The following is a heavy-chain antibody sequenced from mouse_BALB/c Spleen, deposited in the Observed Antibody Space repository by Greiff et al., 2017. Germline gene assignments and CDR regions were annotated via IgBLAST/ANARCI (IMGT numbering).Heavy chain of an antibody. CDR3: TRDKGYYGSSYGDY. Sequence: EVHLVESGGGLVKPGGSLKLSCAASGFTFSSYTMSWVRQTPEKRLEWVATISSGGSYTYYPDSVKGRFTISRDNAKNTLYLQMSSLKSEDTAMYYCTRDKGYYGSSYGDYWGQGTTLTVSS. J-gene: IGHJ2*01. V-gene: IGHV5-6-4*01. D-gene: IGHD1-1*01. CDR1: GFTFSSYT. CDR2: ISSGGSYT.